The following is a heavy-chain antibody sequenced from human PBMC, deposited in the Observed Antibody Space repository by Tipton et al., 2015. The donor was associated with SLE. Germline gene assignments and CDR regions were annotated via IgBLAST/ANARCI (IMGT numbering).Heavy chain of an antibody. Sequence: TLSLTCTVSGGSISSYYWSWIRQPAGKGLEWIGEINHSGSTNYNPSLKSRVTISVDTSKNQFSLKLSSVTAADTAVYYCARGDRGDYGGKGEDDAFDIWGQGTMVSVSS. D-gene: IGHD4-23*01. CDR1: GGSISSYY. CDR3: ARGDRGDYGGKGEDDAFDI. V-gene: IGHV4-34*01. CDR2: INHSGST. J-gene: IGHJ3*02.